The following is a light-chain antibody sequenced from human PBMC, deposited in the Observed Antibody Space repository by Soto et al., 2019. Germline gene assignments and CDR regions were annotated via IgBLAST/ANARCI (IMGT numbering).Light chain of an antibody. V-gene: IGLV2-23*02. Sequence: QSALTQPASVSGSPGQSITISCTGTSSDVGSYNLVSWYQQHPGKAPKVMIYEVSKRPSGVSNRFSGYKSGNTASLTISGLQAEDEADYYCCSYGGSYVFGPGTKLTVL. CDR1: SSDVGSYNL. CDR2: EVS. CDR3: CSYGGSYV. J-gene: IGLJ1*01.